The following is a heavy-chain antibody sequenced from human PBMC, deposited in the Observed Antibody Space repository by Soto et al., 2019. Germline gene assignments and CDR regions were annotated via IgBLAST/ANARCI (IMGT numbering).Heavy chain of an antibody. CDR2: MNPNTGNS. D-gene: IGHD2-21*02. Sequence: ASVKVSCKASGYTFTSSDINWVRQAPGQGLEWMGWMNPNTGNSGFAQKFQGRVTMTTDTSTSTAYMELRSLRSDDTAVYYCASTSTYPAYCGGDCYPDNWFDPWGQGTLVTVSS. CDR3: ASTSTYPAYCGGDCYPDNWFDP. V-gene: IGHV1-8*01. CDR1: GYTFTSSD. J-gene: IGHJ5*02.